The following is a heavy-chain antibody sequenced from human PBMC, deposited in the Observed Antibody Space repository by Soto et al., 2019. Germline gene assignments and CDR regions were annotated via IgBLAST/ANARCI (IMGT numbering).Heavy chain of an antibody. Sequence: QVQLVQSGAEVRKPGSAVRVSCKASGGTFNMYAMNWVRQAPGQGLEWMAGIIPIFDTPRYSQQFQGRVIITVDESTSTADMELSSLRSEDTAIYYCARSIGSGGVIGGFDYWGQGTLVTVAS. D-gene: IGHD3-16*02. CDR3: ARSIGSGGVIGGFDY. V-gene: IGHV1-69*01. CDR2: IIPIFDTP. J-gene: IGHJ4*02. CDR1: GGTFNMYA.